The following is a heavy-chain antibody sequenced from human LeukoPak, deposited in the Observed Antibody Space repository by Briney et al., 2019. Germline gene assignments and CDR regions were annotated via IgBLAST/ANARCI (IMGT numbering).Heavy chain of an antibody. D-gene: IGHD1-1*01. J-gene: IGHJ6*03. V-gene: IGHV4-59*01. CDR2: IYYSGST. CDR1: GGSISSYY. CDR3: ARAVQLERPPPLIGYYYMDV. Sequence: PSETLSLTCTVSGGSISSYYWSWIRQPPGKGLEWIGYIYYSGSTNYNPSLKSRVAISVDTSKNQFSPKLRSVTAADTAVYYCARAVQLERPPPLIGYYYMDVWGKGTTVTVSS.